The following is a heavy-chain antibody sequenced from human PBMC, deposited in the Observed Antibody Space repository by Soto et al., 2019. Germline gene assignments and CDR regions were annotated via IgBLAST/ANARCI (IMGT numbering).Heavy chain of an antibody. Sequence: QVQLQESGPGLVKPSQTLSLTCTVSGGSISSGDYYWSWIRQRPGKGLEWIGYIYYSGSTYYNPSLKSRVTISVDTSKNQFSLKLSSVTAADTAVYYCARDGSYYDFWSGPKRGDDWFDPWGQGTLVTVSS. J-gene: IGHJ5*02. D-gene: IGHD3-3*01. CDR3: ARDGSYYDFWSGPKRGDDWFDP. V-gene: IGHV4-30-4*01. CDR2: IYYSGST. CDR1: GGSISSGDYY.